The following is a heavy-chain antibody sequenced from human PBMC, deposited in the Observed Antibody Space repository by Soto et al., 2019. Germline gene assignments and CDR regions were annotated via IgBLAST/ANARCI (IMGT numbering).Heavy chain of an antibody. Sequence: GGSLRLSCAASGFTFSSYGMHWVRQAPGKGLEWVAVISYDGSNKYYADSVKGRFTISRDNSKNTLYLQMNSLRAEDTAVYYCEKLSDSNHFDYWGQGTLVTVYS. CDR3: EKLSDSNHFDY. CDR2: ISYDGSNK. D-gene: IGHD3-22*01. CDR1: GFTFSSYG. V-gene: IGHV3-30*18. J-gene: IGHJ4*02.